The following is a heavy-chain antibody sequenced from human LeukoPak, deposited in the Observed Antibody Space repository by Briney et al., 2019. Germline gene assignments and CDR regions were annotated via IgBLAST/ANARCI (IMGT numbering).Heavy chain of an antibody. CDR1: GFSFSSYG. CDR2: IWYDATNQ. Sequence: PGRSLRLSCAEPGFSFSSYGMHWVRQALGEGLEWVAIIWYDATNQYYADSVKCRFTISRDNSKNTLYLQLSSLRAEDTAVYYCARDRGDCSGGSCYSDYFDYWGQGTLVTVSS. CDR3: ARDRGDCSGGSCYSDYFDY. V-gene: IGHV3-33*01. J-gene: IGHJ4*02. D-gene: IGHD2-15*01.